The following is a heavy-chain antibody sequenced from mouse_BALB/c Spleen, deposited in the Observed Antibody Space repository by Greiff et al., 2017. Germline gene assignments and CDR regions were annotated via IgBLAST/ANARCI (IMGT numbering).Heavy chain of an antibody. Sequence: VQLQQSGPQLVRPGASVKISCKASGYSFTSYWMHWVKQRPGQGLEWIGMIDPSDSETRLNQKFKDKATLTVDKSSSTAYMQLSSPTSEDSAVYYCARSNREGFDYWGQGTTLTVSS. CDR3: ARSNREGFDY. CDR2: IDPSDSET. CDR1: GYSFTSYW. D-gene: IGHD4-1*01. J-gene: IGHJ2*01. V-gene: IGHV1S126*01.